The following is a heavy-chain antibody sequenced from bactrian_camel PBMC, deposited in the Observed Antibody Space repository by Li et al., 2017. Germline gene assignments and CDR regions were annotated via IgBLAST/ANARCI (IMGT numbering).Heavy chain of an antibody. CDR2: ATRSGAT. CDR1: GSIPSSYR. CDR3: AAEGPVSRCTYGGALAPGEKSY. D-gene: IGHD7*01. V-gene: IGHV3S53*01. Sequence: HVQLVESGGGSVEAGGSLELSCTFSGSIPSSYRMAWFRQAPGREREGVAAATRSGATSYADSVKGRFTISQDSAKRILYLQMDNLKPEDTAMYYCAAEGPVSRCTYGGALAPGEKSYWSQGTQVTVS. J-gene: IGHJ4*01.